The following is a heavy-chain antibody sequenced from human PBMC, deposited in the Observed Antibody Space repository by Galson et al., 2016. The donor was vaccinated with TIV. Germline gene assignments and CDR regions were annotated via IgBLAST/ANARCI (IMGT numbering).Heavy chain of an antibody. D-gene: IGHD5-18*01. CDR3: AKDRNTALDTYHYYYGMDV. V-gene: IGHV1-69*13. J-gene: IGHJ6*02. CDR2: IIPLFRTT. CDR1: GDTISSYV. Sequence: SVKVSCKASGDTISSYVFSWVRLAPGQGLEWMGGIIPLFRTTNYAQKFQGRVTITADESTSTVYLDLSSLRSEDTAVYYCAKDRNTALDTYHYYYGMDVWGQGTTVTVSS.